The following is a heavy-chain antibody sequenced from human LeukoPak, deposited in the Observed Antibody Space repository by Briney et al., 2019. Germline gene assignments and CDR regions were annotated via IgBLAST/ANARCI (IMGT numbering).Heavy chain of an antibody. CDR1: GGTFSSYA. CDR3: ARGLGYCSSTSCHNDAFDI. Sequence: SVKISCKASGGTFSSYAISRVRQAPGQGLEWMGGIIPIFGTANYAQKFQGRVTITTDESTSTAYMELSSLRSEDMAVYYCARGLGYCSSTSCHNDAFDIWDQGTMVTVSS. CDR2: IIPIFGTA. J-gene: IGHJ3*02. D-gene: IGHD2-2*02. V-gene: IGHV1-69*05.